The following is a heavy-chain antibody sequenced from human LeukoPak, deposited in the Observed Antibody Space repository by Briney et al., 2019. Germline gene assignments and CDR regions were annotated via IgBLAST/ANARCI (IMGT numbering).Heavy chain of an antibody. J-gene: IGHJ6*03. V-gene: IGHV3-53*01. Sequence: GGSLRLSCAVSGFTVSGNYMSWIRQGPGKGLEWVSLIYSDDTTLYADSVKGRFTISRDNAKNSLYLQMNSLRAEDTAVYYCASTVTNYYYYIDVWGKGTAVTVSS. CDR3: ASTVTNYYYYIDV. CDR2: IYSDDTT. D-gene: IGHD4-17*01. CDR1: GFTVSGNY.